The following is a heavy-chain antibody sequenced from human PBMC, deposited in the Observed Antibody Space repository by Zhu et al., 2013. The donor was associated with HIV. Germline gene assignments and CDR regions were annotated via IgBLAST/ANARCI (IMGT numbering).Heavy chain of an antibody. V-gene: IGHV1-18*01. CDR1: GYTFTNYG. D-gene: IGHD4-17*01. J-gene: IGHJ1*01. CDR3: ARDWDGDYDNAIEYLQH. Sequence: QVQLVQSGAEVKKPGASVKVSCKASGYTFTNYGISWVRQAPGQGLEWMGWISAHNGKTNYEEKFEGRVTMTTDTSTSTAYMDLRSLRSEDTAVYYCARDWDGDYDNAIEYLQHWGQGHPGHRLV. CDR2: ISAHNGKT.